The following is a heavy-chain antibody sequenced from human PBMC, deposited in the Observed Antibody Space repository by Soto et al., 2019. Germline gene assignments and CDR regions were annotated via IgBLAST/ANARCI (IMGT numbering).Heavy chain of an antibody. CDR3: VRTGGVVHYAFDI. D-gene: IGHD2-21*01. Sequence: PSETLSLTCTVSGGSISSCDYYWSWIGQPPGKGLEWIGYIYYSGSTYYNPSLKSRVTISVDTSKTQFSLKLSSVTAADTAVYYCVRTGGVVHYAFDIWGQGTMVTVSS. CDR1: GGSISSCDYY. J-gene: IGHJ3*02. V-gene: IGHV4-30-4*01. CDR2: IYYSGST.